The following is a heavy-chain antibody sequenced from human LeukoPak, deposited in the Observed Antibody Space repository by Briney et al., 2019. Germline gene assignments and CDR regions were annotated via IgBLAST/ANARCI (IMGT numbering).Heavy chain of an antibody. Sequence: GASVKVSCKASGYTFTSYGISWVRQAPGQGLEWMGWISAYNGNTNYAQKLQGRVTMTTDTSTSTAYMELRSLRSDDTAVYYCARESVNSSWFLHYYYYYGMDVWGQGTTVIVSS. V-gene: IGHV1-18*01. D-gene: IGHD6-13*01. CDR1: GYTFTSYG. CDR2: ISAYNGNT. CDR3: ARESVNSSWFLHYYYYYGMDV. J-gene: IGHJ6*02.